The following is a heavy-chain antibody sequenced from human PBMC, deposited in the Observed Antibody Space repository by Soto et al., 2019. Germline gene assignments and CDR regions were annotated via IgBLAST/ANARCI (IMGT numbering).Heavy chain of an antibody. Sequence: SETLSLTCSVSGDSLRSYYWSWIRQSPGKGLEWLGYIYNGGGPKYNPSLQSRVTVSVDKSKNQFFLRLTSVTAADSAVYYCARAPGSYGYYYVDSWGQGTLVTVS. CDR3: ARAPGSYGYYYVDS. CDR1: GDSLRSYY. J-gene: IGHJ4*02. V-gene: IGHV4-59*01. CDR2: IYNGGGP. D-gene: IGHD3-16*01.